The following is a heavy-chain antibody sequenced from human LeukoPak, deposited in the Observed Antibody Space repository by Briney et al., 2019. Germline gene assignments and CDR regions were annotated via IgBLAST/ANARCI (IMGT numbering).Heavy chain of an antibody. CDR3: ARGTSVYSGSGDYFDY. CDR1: GGAISTYY. Sequence: PSETLSLTCTISGGAISTYYWSWIRQPPGKGLQWIGYIYYTGSTNCNPSHESRAAISIDTSKNQFSLKLASMTAADTAVYYCARGTSVYSGSGDYFDYWGQGTLVTVSS. V-gene: IGHV4-59*01. D-gene: IGHD3-10*01. J-gene: IGHJ4*02. CDR2: IYYTGST.